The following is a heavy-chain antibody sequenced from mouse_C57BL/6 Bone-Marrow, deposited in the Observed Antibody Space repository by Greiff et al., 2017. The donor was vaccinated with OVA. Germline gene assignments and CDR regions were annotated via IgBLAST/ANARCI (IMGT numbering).Heavy chain of an antibody. CDR2: IYPGAGDT. CDR3: ATTTVV. J-gene: IGHJ4*01. Sequence: VQLQQSGPELVKPGASVKLSCKASGYAFSSSWMNWVKQRPGQGLEWIGGIYPGAGDTNYNGKFKGKATLTADKSSSTAYMQLSSLTSEDSAVYFCATTTVVWGQGTSVTVSS. CDR1: GYAFSSSW. V-gene: IGHV1-82*01. D-gene: IGHD1-1*02.